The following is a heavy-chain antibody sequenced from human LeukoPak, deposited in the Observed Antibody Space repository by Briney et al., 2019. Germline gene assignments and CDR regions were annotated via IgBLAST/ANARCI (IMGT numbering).Heavy chain of an antibody. J-gene: IGHJ5*02. CDR3: VKDSDATNWGYWFDP. CDR1: GFTFSSYL. Sequence: GGSLRLSCSASGFTFSSYLMHWVRQAPGKGPEYVSGISTSGDSTHHADSVRGRFTISRDNSKNTLYLQMSSLRPEDTAVYYCVKDSDATNWGYWFDPWGQGALVTVSS. CDR2: ISTSGDST. D-gene: IGHD7-27*01. V-gene: IGHV3-64D*06.